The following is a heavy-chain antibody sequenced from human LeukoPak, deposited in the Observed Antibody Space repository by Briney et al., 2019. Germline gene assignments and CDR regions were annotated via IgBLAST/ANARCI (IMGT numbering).Heavy chain of an antibody. CDR2: ITNDGSST. CDR3: ARDYSGWYVFDY. V-gene: IGHV3-74*01. CDR1: GLTFSSHW. J-gene: IGHJ4*02. D-gene: IGHD6-19*01. Sequence: GGSLRLSCAASGLTFSSHWMHWVRQAPGKGLVWVSRITNDGSSTTYADSVKGRFTISRDNAKNMLYLQVNSLRAEDTAVYYCARDYSGWYVFDYWGQGTLVAVSP.